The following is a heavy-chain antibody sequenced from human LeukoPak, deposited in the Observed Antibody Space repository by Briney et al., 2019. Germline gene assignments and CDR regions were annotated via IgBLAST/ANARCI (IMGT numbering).Heavy chain of an antibody. D-gene: IGHD6-6*01. V-gene: IGHV3-23*01. CDR2: ISGSGGST. Sequence: AGGSLRLSCAASGFTFSNYAMSWVRQAPGKGLEWVSAISGSGGSTYYADSVKGRFTISRDNSKNTLYLQMNSLRAEDTAVYYCARLYSSSSRYYFDYWGQGTLVTVSS. J-gene: IGHJ4*02. CDR1: GFTFSNYA. CDR3: ARLYSSSSRYYFDY.